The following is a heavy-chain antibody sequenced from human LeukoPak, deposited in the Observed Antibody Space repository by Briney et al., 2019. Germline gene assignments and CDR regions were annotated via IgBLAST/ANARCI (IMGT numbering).Heavy chain of an antibody. CDR2: ISVSVDST. CDR1: GFTFSSYG. Sequence: GGALRLSCAASGFTFSSYGMRWVRQASGKGLEWVSGISVSVDSTYYADSVKGRFTISRDNSKNTVYLQMNSLRAEDTAVYYCARGSKTAGTIYSFDYWGQGTLVTVSS. V-gene: IGHV3-23*01. J-gene: IGHJ4*02. D-gene: IGHD6-13*01. CDR3: ARGSKTAGTIYSFDY.